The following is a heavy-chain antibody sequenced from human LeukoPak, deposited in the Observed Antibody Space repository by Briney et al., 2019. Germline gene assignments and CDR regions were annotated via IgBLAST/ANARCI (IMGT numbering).Heavy chain of an antibody. CDR1: GYTFTGYY. J-gene: IGHJ4*02. CDR2: IMPTSGGT. V-gene: IGHV1-2*02. CDR3: ARDFKVADFDF. Sequence: ASVKVSCKASGYTFTGYYLHWVRQAPGQGLEWMGWIMPTSGGTHYAQKFQGRVTLARDTSISTVYMELTTLKSDDTAVYYCARDFKVADFDFWGQGTLVTVSS. D-gene: IGHD6-19*01.